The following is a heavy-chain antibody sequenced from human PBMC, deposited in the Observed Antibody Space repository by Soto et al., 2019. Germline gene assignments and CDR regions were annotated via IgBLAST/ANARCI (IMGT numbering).Heavy chain of an antibody. J-gene: IGHJ4*02. D-gene: IGHD3-3*01. CDR2: ISSTGGST. CDR1: GFTFSSYA. Sequence: GGSLRLSCAASGFTFSSYAMSWVRQAPGKGLEWVSAISSTGGSTYYADSVKGRFTISRDNSKNTLYLQMNSLTAEDTAVYYCAKSTGRYDLWSGYLHFDYWGQGTLVTVSS. V-gene: IGHV3-23*01. CDR3: AKSTGRYDLWSGYLHFDY.